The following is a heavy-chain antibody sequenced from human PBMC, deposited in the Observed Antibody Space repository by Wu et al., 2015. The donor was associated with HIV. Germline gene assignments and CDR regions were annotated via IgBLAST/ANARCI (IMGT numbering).Heavy chain of an antibody. D-gene: IGHD1-1*01. CDR2: ISVYNGKT. J-gene: IGHJ3*01. Sequence: QVQLVQSGGEVKKPGASVKVSCKASGYSFTNSAISWVRQAPGQGLEWMGWISVYNGKTNYAQKLQGRVTMTTDTSTTTVYMELRSLRSDDTAVYFCARGVRTSGGDTLDFWGQGTRVTVSS. V-gene: IGHV1-18*01. CDR3: ARGVRTSGGDTLDF. CDR1: GYSFTNSA.